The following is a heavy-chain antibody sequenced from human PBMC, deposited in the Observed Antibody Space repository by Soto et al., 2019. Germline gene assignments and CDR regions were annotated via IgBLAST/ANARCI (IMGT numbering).Heavy chain of an antibody. CDR3: ARSACYYPACYPYYYYVDV. CDR1: GFTFTSSA. D-gene: IGHD3-10*01. J-gene: IGHJ6*03. CDR2: IVVGSGNT. Sequence: GASVKVSCKASGFTFTSSAVQWVRQARGQRLEWIGWIVVGSGNTNYADSVRGRFTISRDNSRSTLFLQMSSLRAEDTAVYYCARSACYYPACYPYYYYVDVWGKGTTVTVSS. V-gene: IGHV1-58*01.